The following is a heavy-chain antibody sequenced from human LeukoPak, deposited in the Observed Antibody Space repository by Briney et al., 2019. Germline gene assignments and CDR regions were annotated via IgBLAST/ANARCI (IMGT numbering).Heavy chain of an antibody. CDR2: IYYSGST. V-gene: IGHV4-59*01. J-gene: IGHJ3*02. D-gene: IGHD6-19*01. Sequence: SETLSLTCTVSGGSLSSYYWSWIRQPPGKGLEWIGYIYYSGSTNYNPSLKSRVTISVDTSKNQFSLKLSSVTAADTAVYYCARVNPYSSGWYEDAFDIWGQGTMVTVSS. CDR3: ARVNPYSSGWYEDAFDI. CDR1: GGSLSSYY.